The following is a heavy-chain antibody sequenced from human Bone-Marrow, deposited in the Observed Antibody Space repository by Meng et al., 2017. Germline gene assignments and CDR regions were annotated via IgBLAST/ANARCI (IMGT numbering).Heavy chain of an antibody. J-gene: IGHJ4*02. CDR2: INPNSGGT. D-gene: IGHD5-12*01. V-gene: IGHV1-2*06. CDR3: ARDSTSAYADS. CDR1: GYTFTGYY. Sequence: QVQLVPSGAEVKKPGASVTVSCKASGYTFTGYYINWVRQAPGQGLEWMGRINPNSGGTNYAQNFQGRVTMTRDTSISTVYMELSRLTSDDTAVYYCARDSTSAYADSWGQGTLVTVSS.